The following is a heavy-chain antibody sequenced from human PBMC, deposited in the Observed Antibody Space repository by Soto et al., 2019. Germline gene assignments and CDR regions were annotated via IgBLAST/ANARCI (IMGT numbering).Heavy chain of an antibody. Sequence: QVQLQESSPGLVKPSETLSLTCAVSGGSISTSNWWSWVRQPPEKGLDWIGEIYHTGTTNYNPSFKSRVTISVDTSKNHLSLKLSSVTAADTAVYYCARGIRTWGEYVHNSFDPWGQGTLVTVSS. D-gene: IGHD3-16*01. CDR3: ARGIRTWGEYVHNSFDP. CDR2: IYHTGTT. J-gene: IGHJ5*02. CDR1: GGSISTSNW. V-gene: IGHV4-4*02.